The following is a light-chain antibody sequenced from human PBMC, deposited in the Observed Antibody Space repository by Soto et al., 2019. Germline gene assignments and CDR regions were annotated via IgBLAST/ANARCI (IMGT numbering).Light chain of an antibody. CDR2: GAS. CDR3: QQYGSSPPSWT. J-gene: IGKJ1*01. CDR1: QSVSSSY. Sequence: ETVLTQSPGTLSLSPGERATLSCRASQSVSSSYLAWYQQKPGQAPRLLIYGASSRATGIPDRFSGSGSGTDFTLTISRLEPEDFGVYYCQQYGSSPPSWTFGQGTKVEIK. V-gene: IGKV3-20*01.